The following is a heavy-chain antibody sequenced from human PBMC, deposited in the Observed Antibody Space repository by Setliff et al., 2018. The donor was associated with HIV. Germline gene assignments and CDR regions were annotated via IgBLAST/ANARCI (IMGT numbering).Heavy chain of an antibody. CDR3: VKDSNIWSYDS. CDR1: GFKFIDHG. CDR2: INWNGVRT. D-gene: IGHD6-13*01. V-gene: IGHV3-20*04. J-gene: IGHJ4*02. Sequence: GGSLRLSCAASGFKFIDHGMTWVRQVPGKGLEWVSGINWNGVRTGSADSVKGRFTISRDNSKNTLYLQMSSLGLDDTAVYYCVKDSNIWSYDSWGQGTLVTVSS.